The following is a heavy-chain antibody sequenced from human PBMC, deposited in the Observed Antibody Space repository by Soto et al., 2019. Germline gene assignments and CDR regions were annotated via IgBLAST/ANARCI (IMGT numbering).Heavy chain of an antibody. J-gene: IGHJ6*03. CDR1: GGTFSSYT. Sequence: QVQLVQSGAEVKKPGSSVKVSCKASGGTFSSYTISWVRQAPGQGLEWMGRIIPILGIANYAQKFQGRVTITADKSTSTAYMELSSRRSEDTAVYYCARAPRKSYGDYVTTYYYYYYMDVWGKGTTVTVSS. CDR3: ARAPRKSYGDYVTTYYYYYYMDV. V-gene: IGHV1-69*02. D-gene: IGHD4-17*01. CDR2: IIPILGIA.